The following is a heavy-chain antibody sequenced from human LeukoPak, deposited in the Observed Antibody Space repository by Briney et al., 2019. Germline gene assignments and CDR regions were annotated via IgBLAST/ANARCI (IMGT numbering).Heavy chain of an antibody. V-gene: IGHV3-11*06. CDR3: SRDPRRLDY. CDR2: IGPTSHDI. J-gene: IGHJ4*02. CDR1: GFTFSDHY. Sequence: KPGGSLRLSCAASGFTFSDHYMTWIRQAPGKGLEWLSYIGPTSHDIKYADSVKGRFTISRDNTKKSLYLQMSSLRAEDTAVYYCSRDPRRLDYWGQGTLVTVSS.